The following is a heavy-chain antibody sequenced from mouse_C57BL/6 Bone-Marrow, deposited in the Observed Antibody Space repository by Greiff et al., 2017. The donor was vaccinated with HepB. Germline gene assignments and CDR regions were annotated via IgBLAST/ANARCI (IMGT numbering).Heavy chain of an antibody. CDR2: ISSGSSTI. J-gene: IGHJ4*01. D-gene: IGHD1-1*01. CDR1: GFTFSDYG. CDR3: ARNYDYAMDY. V-gene: IGHV5-17*01. Sequence: EVKVVESGGGLVKPGGSLKLSCAASGFTFSDYGMHWVRQAPEKGLEWVAYISSGSSTIYYADTAKGRFTISRDNAKNTLFLQMTSLRSEDTAMYYCARNYDYAMDYWGQGTSVTVSS.